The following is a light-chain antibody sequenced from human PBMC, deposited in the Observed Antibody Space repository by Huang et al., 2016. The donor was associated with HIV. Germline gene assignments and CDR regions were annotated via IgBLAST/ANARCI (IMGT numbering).Light chain of an antibody. J-gene: IGKJ2*01. V-gene: IGKV3-15*01. CDR2: GAS. Sequence: IVMTQSPATLSVSPGDRATLSCRASQSVSNNLAWYHQNPGQAPRLLIYGASTRATGVPARFSGSGSGTEFTLTINSLTSEDFTVVYCQQYNDWPPTFGQGTKLEIK. CDR3: QQYNDWPPT. CDR1: QSVSNN.